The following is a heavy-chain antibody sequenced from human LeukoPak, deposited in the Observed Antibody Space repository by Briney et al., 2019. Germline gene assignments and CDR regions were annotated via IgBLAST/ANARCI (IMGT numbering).Heavy chain of an antibody. CDR3: ARSSGYGEYFDY. CDR1: GGSVSSGSYY. Sequence: KHSETLSLTCTVSGGSVSSGSYYWSWIRQPPGKGLEWIGYIYYSGSTNYNPSLKSRVTISVDTSKNQFSLKLSSVTAADTAVYYCARSSGYGEYFDYWGQGMLVTVSS. D-gene: IGHD5-12*01. V-gene: IGHV4-61*01. J-gene: IGHJ4*02. CDR2: IYYSGST.